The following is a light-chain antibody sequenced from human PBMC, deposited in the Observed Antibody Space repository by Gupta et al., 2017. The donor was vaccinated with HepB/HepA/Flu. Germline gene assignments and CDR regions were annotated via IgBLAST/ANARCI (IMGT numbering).Light chain of an antibody. CDR2: WAS. Sequence: DIVMTQSPDSLAVSLGERATINCKPSQNLLSSSDNKNYLAWYQQKPGQPPKLIIYWASARQSGVPDRFSGSGSGTDFTLTISSLQAEDVAVYYCQQYYNSPCTFGQGTKLEIK. J-gene: IGKJ2*02. CDR3: QQYYNSPCT. CDR1: QNLLSSSDNKNY. V-gene: IGKV4-1*01.